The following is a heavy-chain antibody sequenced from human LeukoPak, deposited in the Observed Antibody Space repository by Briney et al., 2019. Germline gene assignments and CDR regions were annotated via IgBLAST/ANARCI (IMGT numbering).Heavy chain of an antibody. J-gene: IGHJ6*02. V-gene: IGHV3-33*01. Sequence: PGGSLRLSRAASGFTFSSYGMHWVRQAPGKGLEWVAVIWYDGSNKYYADSVKGRFTISRDNSKNTLYLQMNSLRAEDTAVYYCARLGGRYYYYGMDVWGQGTTVTVSS. D-gene: IGHD2-15*01. CDR3: ARLGGRYYYYGMDV. CDR2: IWYDGSNK. CDR1: GFTFSSYG.